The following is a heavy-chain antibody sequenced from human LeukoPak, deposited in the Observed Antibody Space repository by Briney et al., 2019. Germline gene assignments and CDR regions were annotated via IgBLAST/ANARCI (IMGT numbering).Heavy chain of an antibody. CDR2: ISYDGSNK. D-gene: IGHD3-22*01. CDR1: GFTFSSYG. Sequence: PGGSLRLSCAASGFTFSSYGMHWVRQAPGKGLEWVAVISYDGSNKYYADSVKGRFTISRDNSKNTLYLQMNSLRAEDTAVYYCAKNGGYDSSGYPLDYWGQGTLVTVSS. CDR3: AKNGGYDSSGYPLDY. J-gene: IGHJ4*02. V-gene: IGHV3-30*18.